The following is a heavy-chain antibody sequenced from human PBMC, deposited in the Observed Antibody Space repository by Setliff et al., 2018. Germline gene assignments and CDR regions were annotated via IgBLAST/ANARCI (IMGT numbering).Heavy chain of an antibody. Sequence: ASVKVSCKASGYTFTDYYIHWIRQAPGRGLEWMGWINPNGGGNRQSQRYKGRVAMTRDTSTNTVFMEPKRLKSDDTAIYYCARGRQVHKLPVIVPAAAFDSWGQGTQVTVSS. V-gene: IGHV1-2*02. J-gene: IGHJ4*02. CDR3: ARGRQVHKLPVIVPAAAFDS. D-gene: IGHD2-15*01. CDR1: GYTFTDYY. CDR2: INPNGGGN.